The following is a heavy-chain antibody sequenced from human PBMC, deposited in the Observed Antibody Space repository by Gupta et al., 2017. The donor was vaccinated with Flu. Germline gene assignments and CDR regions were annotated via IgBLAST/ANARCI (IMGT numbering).Heavy chain of an antibody. D-gene: IGHD3-16*01. Sequence: EVQLVESGGGLVQPGRSLRLSCAASGFPFSYHYMDWVRQAPGKGPGWVGRILMQAKNDTTKYAASVQGRGTISRDDSRNTLHLQMYRLKTXDXAVDHCXRAFTIGTYQFHYWGQGTLVTVSS. CDR1: GFPFSYHY. J-gene: IGHJ4*02. CDR2: ILMQAKNDTT. V-gene: IGHV3-72*01. CDR3: XRAFTIGTYQFHY.